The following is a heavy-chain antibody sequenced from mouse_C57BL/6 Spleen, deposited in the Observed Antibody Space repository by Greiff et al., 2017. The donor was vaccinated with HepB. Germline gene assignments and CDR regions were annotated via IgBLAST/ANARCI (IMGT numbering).Heavy chain of an antibody. CDR3: ARDGIGFYAMDY. CDR1: GFTFSSYA. V-gene: IGHV5-4*01. Sequence: EVHLVESGGGLVKPGGSLKLSCAASGFTFSSYAMSWVRQTPEKRLEWVATISDGGSYTYYPDNVKGRFTISRDNAKNNLYLQMSHLKSEDTAMYYCARDGIGFYAMDYWGQGTSVTVSS. D-gene: IGHD2-14*01. CDR2: ISDGGSYT. J-gene: IGHJ4*01.